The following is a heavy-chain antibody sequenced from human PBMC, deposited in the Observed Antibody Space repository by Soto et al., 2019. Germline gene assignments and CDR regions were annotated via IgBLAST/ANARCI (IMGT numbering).Heavy chain of an antibody. CDR3: AREHRQWLVPGPGAFDI. CDR1: GFTFSSYA. D-gene: IGHD6-19*01. J-gene: IGHJ3*02. V-gene: IGHV3-30-3*01. Sequence: QVQLVESGGGVVQPGRSLRLSCAASGFTFSSYAMHWVRQAPGKGLEWVAVISYDGSNKYYADSVKGRFTISRDNSKNRLYLQMNSLRAEDTAVYYCAREHRQWLVPGPGAFDIWGQGTMVTVSS. CDR2: ISYDGSNK.